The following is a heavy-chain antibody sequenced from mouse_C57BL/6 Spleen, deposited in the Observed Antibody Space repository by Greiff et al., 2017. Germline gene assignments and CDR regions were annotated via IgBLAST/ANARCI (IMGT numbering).Heavy chain of an antibody. CDR2: IYPGDGDP. J-gene: IGHJ2*01. CDR1: GYAFSSSW. CDR3: SRSGLVLYYFDY. D-gene: IGHD3-1*01. Sequence: QVQLKESGPELVKPGASVKISCKASGYAFSSSWMNWVKQRPGKGLEWIGRIYPGDGDPNYNGKFKGKATLTADKSSSTAYMQLSSLTSEDSAVYFCSRSGLVLYYFDYWGQGTTLTVSS. V-gene: IGHV1-82*01.